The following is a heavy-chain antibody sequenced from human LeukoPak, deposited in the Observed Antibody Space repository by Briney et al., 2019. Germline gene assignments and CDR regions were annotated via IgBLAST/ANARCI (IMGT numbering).Heavy chain of an antibody. CDR2: INHSGST. D-gene: IGHD6-19*01. V-gene: IGHV4-34*01. CDR1: GGSFSGYY. Sequence: SETLSLTCAVYGGSFSGYYWSWIRQPPGKGLEWIGEINHSGSTNYNPSLKSRVTISVDTSKNQFSLKLSSATAADTAVHYCALAQWLVNDAFDIWGQGTMVTVSS. J-gene: IGHJ3*02. CDR3: ALAQWLVNDAFDI.